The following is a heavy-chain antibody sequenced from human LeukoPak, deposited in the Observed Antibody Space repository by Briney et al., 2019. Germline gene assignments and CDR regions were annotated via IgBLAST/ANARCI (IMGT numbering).Heavy chain of an antibody. CDR1: GFTFSSYS. V-gene: IGHV3-23*01. D-gene: IGHD1-14*01. CDR3: AKETGGSLDY. CDR2: ISGSCSST. Sequence: PGGSLRLSCAASGFTFSSYSMSWVRQAPGKGLEWVSAISGSCSSTYYADSVKGRFTISRDKSKNTLYLQMNSLRAEDTAVYYCAKETGGSLDYWGQGTLVTVSS. J-gene: IGHJ4*02.